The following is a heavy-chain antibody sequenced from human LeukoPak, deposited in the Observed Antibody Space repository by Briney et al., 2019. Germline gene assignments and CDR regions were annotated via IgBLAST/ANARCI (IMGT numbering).Heavy chain of an antibody. CDR2: IIPIFGTA. CDR1: GGTFSSYA. Sequence: SVKVSCKASGGTFSSYAISWVRQAPGQGLEWMGGIIPIFGTANYAQKFQGRVTITADGSTSSAYMELSSLRSEDTAVYYCARGVAGGSWYWFDPWGQGTLVTVSS. J-gene: IGHJ5*02. D-gene: IGHD6-13*01. V-gene: IGHV1-69*01. CDR3: ARGVAGGSWYWFDP.